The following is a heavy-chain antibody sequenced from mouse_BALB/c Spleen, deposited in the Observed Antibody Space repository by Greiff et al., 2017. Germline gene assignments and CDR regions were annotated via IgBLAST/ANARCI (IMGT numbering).Heavy chain of an antibody. V-gene: IGHV2-2*02. D-gene: IGHD1-1*01. CDR1: GFSFTSYG. Sequence: VQLQQSGPGLVQPSPSLSITCTVSGFSFTSYGVHWVRQSPGKGLEWLGVIWSGGSTDYNAAFISRLSISKDNSKTQVFYKMNSLQANDTAIYYCARSGGSSLWYFDVWGAGTTVTVSS. CDR3: ARSGGSSLWYFDV. CDR2: IWSGGST. J-gene: IGHJ1*01.